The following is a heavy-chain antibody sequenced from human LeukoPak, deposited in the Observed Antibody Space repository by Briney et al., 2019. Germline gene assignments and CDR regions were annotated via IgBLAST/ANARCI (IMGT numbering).Heavy chain of an antibody. CDR3: AKVPYGDYYFEN. CDR1: GFTFSSYA. CDR2: ITASGGST. J-gene: IGHJ4*02. Sequence: SGGSLRLSCAVSGFTFSSYAMTWVRQTPGKGLEWVSAITASGGSTYYADSVKGRFTISRDNSKNTLYLQVNSLRAEDTAVYYCAKVPYGDYYFENWGQGTLVTVS. V-gene: IGHV3-23*01. D-gene: IGHD4-17*01.